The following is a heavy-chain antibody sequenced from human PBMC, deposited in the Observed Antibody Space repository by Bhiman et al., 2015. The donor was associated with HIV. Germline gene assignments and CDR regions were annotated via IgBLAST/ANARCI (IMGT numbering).Heavy chain of an antibody. D-gene: IGHD2-15*01. V-gene: IGHV3-15*01. CDR3: TTDQEFTLDY. CDR1: GFSFSYAW. Sequence: EVQLVESGGGLVKPGGSLRLSCAASGFSFSYAWFSWVRQAPGKGLEWVGRIKSEPDGGRTDYAAPVGKGRFTISRDDSKNTLYLQMNSLKTEDTAVYYCTTDQEFTLDYWGQGTLVTVSS. CDR2: IKSEPDGGRT. J-gene: IGHJ4*02.